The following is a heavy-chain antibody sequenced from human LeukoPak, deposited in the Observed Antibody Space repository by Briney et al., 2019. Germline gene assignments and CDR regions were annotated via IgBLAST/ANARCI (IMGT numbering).Heavy chain of an antibody. D-gene: IGHD7-27*01. Sequence: SETLSLTCTVSGGSVSSGSYYWSWIRQPPGKGLEWIGYIYYSGSTYYNPSLKSRVTISVDTSKDQFSLKLSSVTAADTAVYYCARGDWGYRDFDYWGQGTLVTVSS. CDR2: IYYSGST. J-gene: IGHJ4*02. CDR3: ARGDWGYRDFDY. CDR1: GGSVSSGSYY. V-gene: IGHV4-61*01.